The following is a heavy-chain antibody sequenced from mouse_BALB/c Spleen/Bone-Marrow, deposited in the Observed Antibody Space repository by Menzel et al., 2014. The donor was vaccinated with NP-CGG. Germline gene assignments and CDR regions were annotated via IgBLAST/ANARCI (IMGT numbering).Heavy chain of an antibody. CDR3: ARGYDYSSWFAY. J-gene: IGHJ3*01. Sequence: EVMLVESGGGLVQPGGSLKLSCAASGFTFSNYGMSWVRQTPDKRLEMIATINVNGDTTYHPDSVKGRFTISRDNVKNPLYLQMSSLKSEDTAMYYCARGYDYSSWFAYWGQGTLVTVSA. D-gene: IGHD2-4*01. V-gene: IGHV5-6-3*01. CDR1: GFTFSNYG. CDR2: INVNGDTT.